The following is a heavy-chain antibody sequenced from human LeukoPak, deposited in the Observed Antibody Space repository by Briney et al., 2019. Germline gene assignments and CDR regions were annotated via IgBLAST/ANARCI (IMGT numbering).Heavy chain of an antibody. CDR2: ISNSGSYT. CDR1: GFSFSDNY. J-gene: IGHJ3*02. Sequence: GGSLRLSCAASGFSFSDNYMSWIRQAPGKGLEWVSYISNSGSYTNYPDSVKGRFTISRENAKNSLYLQMNSLRAGDTAVYYCARAYRGYYGSGSYYNDAFDIWGQGTMVTVSS. D-gene: IGHD3-10*01. CDR3: ARAYRGYYGSGSYYNDAFDI. V-gene: IGHV3-11*06.